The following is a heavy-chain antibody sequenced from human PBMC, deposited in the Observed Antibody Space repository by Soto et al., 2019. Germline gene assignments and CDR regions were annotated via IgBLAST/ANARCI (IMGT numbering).Heavy chain of an antibody. D-gene: IGHD3-10*01. CDR1: GFTFSSYA. CDR3: AKDPRGNYYYYMDV. J-gene: IGHJ6*03. CDR2: ISGSGGST. Sequence: VQLLESGGGLVQRGGSLRLSCTASGFTFSSYAMSWVRQAPGKGLEWVSAISGSGGSTYYADSVKGRFTISRDNSKNTLYLQMNSLRAEDTAVYYCAKDPRGNYYYYMDVWGKGTTVTVSS. V-gene: IGHV3-23*01.